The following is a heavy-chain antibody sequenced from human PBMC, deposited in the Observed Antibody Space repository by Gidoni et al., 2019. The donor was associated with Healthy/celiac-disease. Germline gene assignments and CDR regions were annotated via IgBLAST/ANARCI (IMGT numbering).Heavy chain of an antibody. D-gene: IGHD1-7*01. Sequence: QVQLVESGGGLVTPGGSLRLSCAASGFTFSDYYMSWIRQAPGKGLEWVSYISSSGSTIYYADSVKGRFTISRDNAKNSLYLQMNSLRAEDTAVYYCASQGTAGTIGRPNTAYFDYWGQGTLVTVSS. J-gene: IGHJ4*02. V-gene: IGHV3-11*01. CDR3: ASQGTAGTIGRPNTAYFDY. CDR1: GFTFSDYY. CDR2: ISSSGSTI.